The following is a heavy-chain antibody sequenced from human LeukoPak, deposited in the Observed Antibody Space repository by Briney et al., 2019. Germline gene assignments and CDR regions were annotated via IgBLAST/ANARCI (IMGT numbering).Heavy chain of an antibody. V-gene: IGHV4-59*02. Sequence: SETLSLTCSVSGGSVTNYYWSWIRQPPGKGLEWIGYIYYSGSTKYNPSLRSRVTISLDTSKNQFSLKLRSVTAADTAVYYCARDSSTDYYYGMDVWGQGTTVTVSS. CDR2: IYYSGST. J-gene: IGHJ6*02. D-gene: IGHD2-2*01. CDR3: ARDSSTDYYYGMDV. CDR1: GGSVTNYY.